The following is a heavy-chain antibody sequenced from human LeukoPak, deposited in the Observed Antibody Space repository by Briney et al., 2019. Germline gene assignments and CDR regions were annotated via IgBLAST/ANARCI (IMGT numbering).Heavy chain of an antibody. Sequence: PGGSLRLSCAASGFTFSSYGMHWVRQAPGKGLEWVAFIRYDGSNKYYADSVKGRFTISRDNSKNTLYLQMNSLRAEDTAVYYCACGYSSGWYSFHYWGQGTLVTVSS. D-gene: IGHD6-19*01. V-gene: IGHV3-30*02. CDR1: GFTFSSYG. CDR2: IRYDGSNK. J-gene: IGHJ4*02. CDR3: ACGYSSGWYSFHY.